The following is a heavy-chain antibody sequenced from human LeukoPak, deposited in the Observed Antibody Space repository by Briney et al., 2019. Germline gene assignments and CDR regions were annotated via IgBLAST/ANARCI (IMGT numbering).Heavy chain of an antibody. Sequence: GGSLRLSCAASGFTFSSYAMHWVRQAPGKGLEWVAVISYDGSNKYYADSVKGRFTISRDNSKNTLYLQMNSLRAEDTAVYYCAVIYYGSGSYYKPLDYWGQGTLVTVSS. CDR1: GFTFSSYA. J-gene: IGHJ4*02. CDR3: AVIYYGSGSYYKPLDY. D-gene: IGHD3-10*01. CDR2: ISYDGSNK. V-gene: IGHV3-30*04.